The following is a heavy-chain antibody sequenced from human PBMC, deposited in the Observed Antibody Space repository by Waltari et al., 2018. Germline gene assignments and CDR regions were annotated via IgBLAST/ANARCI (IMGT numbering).Heavy chain of an antibody. CDR2: VDPEDGET. V-gene: IGHV1-69-2*01. CDR1: GYTFTDYY. CDR3: HDAFDI. J-gene: IGHJ3*02. Sequence: EVQLVQSGAEVKKPGATVKISCKASGYTFTDYYMHWVQQAPGKGLEWMGRVDPEDGETIYAEKFQGRVTITADTAVYYCARVSVLRFLEWYAVSGDHDAFDIWGQGTMVTVSS. D-gene: IGHD3-3*01.